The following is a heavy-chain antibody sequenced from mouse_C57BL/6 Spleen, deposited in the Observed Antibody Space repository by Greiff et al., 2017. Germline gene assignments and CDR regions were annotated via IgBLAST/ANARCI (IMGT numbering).Heavy chain of an antibody. Sequence: EVQRVESGGGLVKPGGSLKLSCAASGFTFSSYAMSWVRQTPEKRLEWVATISDGGSYTYYPDNVKGRFTISRDNAKNNLYLQMSHLKSEDTAMYYCARDGGYKRDRYFDVWGTGTTVTVSS. CDR2: ISDGGSYT. V-gene: IGHV5-4*01. J-gene: IGHJ1*03. CDR3: ARDGGYKRDRYFDV. CDR1: GFTFSSYA. D-gene: IGHD1-3*01.